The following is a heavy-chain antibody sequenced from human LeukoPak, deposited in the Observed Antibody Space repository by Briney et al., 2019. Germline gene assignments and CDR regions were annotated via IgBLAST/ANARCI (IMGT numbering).Heavy chain of an antibody. Sequence: GASVKVSCKASGYTFTSYGISWVRQAPGQGLEWMGWISDYNGNTNYAQKLQGRVTMTTDTSTSTAYMELRSLRSDDTAVYYSARGGVSSGWYGSYFDCWGQGTLVTVSS. CDR3: ARGGVSSGWYGSYFDC. CDR2: ISDYNGNT. D-gene: IGHD6-19*01. CDR1: GYTFTSYG. V-gene: IGHV1-18*01. J-gene: IGHJ4*02.